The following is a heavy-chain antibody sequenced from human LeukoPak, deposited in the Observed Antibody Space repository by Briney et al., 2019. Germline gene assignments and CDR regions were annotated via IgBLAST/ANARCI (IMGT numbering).Heavy chain of an antibody. CDR1: GGSISSGSYY. V-gene: IGHV4-61*02. J-gene: IGHJ6*03. D-gene: IGHD2-2*01. CDR3: ARVGNIVVGDYYYMDV. Sequence: NPSETLSLTCTVSGGSISSGSYYWSWIRQPAGKGLEWIGRIYTSGSTNYNPSLKSRVTISVDTSKNQFSLKLSSVTAADTAVYYCARVGNIVVGDYYYMDVWGKGTTVTVSS. CDR2: IYTSGST.